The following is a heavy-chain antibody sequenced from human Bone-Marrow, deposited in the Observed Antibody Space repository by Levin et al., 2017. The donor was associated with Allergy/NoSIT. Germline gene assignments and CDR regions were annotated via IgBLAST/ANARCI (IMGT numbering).Heavy chain of an antibody. CDR2: IDRSGSVV. D-gene: IGHD5-12*01. Sequence: GGSLRLFCAASGFTFSSYEMNWVRQAPGKGLEWVSYIDRSGSVVYYADSVKGRFTISRDNADNSLFLQMVSLRVEDTAVYYCARRHPGKYTGYDLRDYYYTFDVWGQGTTVTVSS. V-gene: IGHV3-48*03. J-gene: IGHJ6*02. CDR3: ARRHPGKYTGYDLRDYYYTFDV. CDR1: GFTFSSYE.